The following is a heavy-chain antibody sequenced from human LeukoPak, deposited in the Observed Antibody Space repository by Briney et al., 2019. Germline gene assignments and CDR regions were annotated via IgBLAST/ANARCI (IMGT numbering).Heavy chain of an antibody. CDR2: INHSGST. D-gene: IGHD2-21*02. Sequence: SETLSLTCGVHGGSFSGYYRTWIRQPPGKGLEWIGEINHSGSTKYTPSLKSRVTISVDTSKNQISLKLSSVTAADTAVYYCTRGIGDWAGFDPWGQGTLVTVSS. CDR3: TRGIGDWAGFDP. CDR1: GGSFSGYY. J-gene: IGHJ5*02. V-gene: IGHV4-34*01.